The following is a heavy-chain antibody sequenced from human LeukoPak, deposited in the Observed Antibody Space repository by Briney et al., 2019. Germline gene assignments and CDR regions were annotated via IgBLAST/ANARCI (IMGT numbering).Heavy chain of an antibody. V-gene: IGHV3-74*01. J-gene: IGHJ3*02. CDR1: GFTFSSYW. CDR3: AKNSVVATIRGAFDI. CDR2: INIDGSST. D-gene: IGHD5-12*01. Sequence: GGSLRLSCAASGFTFSSYWMHWVRQAPGKGLVWVSRINIDGSSTSYADSVKGRFPILRDNAKNTVYLQMNSLRAEDTAVYYCAKNSVVATIRGAFDIWGQGTMVTVSS.